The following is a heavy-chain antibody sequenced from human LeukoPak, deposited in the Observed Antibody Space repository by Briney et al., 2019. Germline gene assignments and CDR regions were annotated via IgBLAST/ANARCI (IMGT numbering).Heavy chain of an antibody. CDR3: ARDFLLQSEGLFDY. J-gene: IGHJ4*02. CDR2: FYISGST. D-gene: IGHD4-11*01. CDR1: GGSISSYY. V-gene: IGHV4-4*07. Sequence: SETLSLTCTVSGGSISSYYWSWIRQPAGKGLEWIGRFYISGSTNYDPSLKSRVTMSVDTSKNQFSLRLNSVTAADTAVYYCARDFLLQSEGLFDYWGQGTLVTVSS.